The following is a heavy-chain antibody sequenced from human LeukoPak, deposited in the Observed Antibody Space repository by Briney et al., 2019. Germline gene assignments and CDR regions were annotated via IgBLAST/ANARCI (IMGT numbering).Heavy chain of an antibody. CDR3: ARNFVLNDYSNYFRTYYYYMDV. J-gene: IGHJ6*03. D-gene: IGHD4-11*01. CDR1: GYTFTGYY. V-gene: IGHV1-2*02. Sequence: ASVKVSCKASGYTFTGYYMHWVRQAPGQGLEWMGWINPNSGGTNYAQKFQGRVTMTRDTSISTAYMELSRLRSDDTAVYYCARNFVLNDYSNYFRTYYYYMDVWGKGTTVTVSS. CDR2: INPNSGGT.